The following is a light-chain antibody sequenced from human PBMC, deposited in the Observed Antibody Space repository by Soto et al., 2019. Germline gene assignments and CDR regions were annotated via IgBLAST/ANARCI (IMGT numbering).Light chain of an antibody. CDR2: GSS. CDR3: QHYGSSPRS. CDR1: QSVSSSY. V-gene: IGKV3-20*01. J-gene: IGKJ1*01. Sequence: EIVMAQSPATLSVSPGERATLSCRASQSVSSSYLAWYQQKPGQAPRLLIFGSSSRATGIPDRFSGSGSGTDFTLTISRLEPEDFAVYYCQHYGSSPRSFGQGTKVDIK.